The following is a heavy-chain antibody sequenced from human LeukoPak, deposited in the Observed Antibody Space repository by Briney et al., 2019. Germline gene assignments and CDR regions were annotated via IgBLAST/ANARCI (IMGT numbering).Heavy chain of an antibody. CDR3: TTHIDYGSHFDY. CDR2: FDPEDGET. D-gene: IGHD4-17*01. J-gene: IGHJ4*02. CDR1: GNTLIALS. Sequence: ASVQVSCKVSGNTLIALSMHWVRQAPGKGLEWMGGFDPEDGETIYPRKFQGRVTMTEDTSTDTAYMELSSLRSEDTAVYYCTTHIDYGSHFDYWGQGTLVTVSS. V-gene: IGHV1-24*01.